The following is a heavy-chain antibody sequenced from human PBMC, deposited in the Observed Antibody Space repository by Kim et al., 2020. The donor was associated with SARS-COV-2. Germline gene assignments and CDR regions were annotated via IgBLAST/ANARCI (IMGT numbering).Heavy chain of an antibody. V-gene: IGHV3-74*01. Sequence: VKGRFTISRDNTKNTLYLQMNSLRPEDTAVYYCARAGDYDISGYYGFFHHWGHGALVTVSS. D-gene: IGHD3-22*01. CDR3: ARAGDYDISGYYGFFHH. J-gene: IGHJ1*01.